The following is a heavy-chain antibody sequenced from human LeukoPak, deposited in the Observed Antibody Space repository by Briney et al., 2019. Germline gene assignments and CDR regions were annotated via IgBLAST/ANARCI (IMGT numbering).Heavy chain of an antibody. CDR2: IYSGGST. V-gene: IGHV3-53*01. CDR1: GFTVSNNY. D-gene: IGHD3-16*01. J-gene: IGHJ4*02. Sequence: GGSLRLSCAASGFTVSNNYMSWVRQAPGKGLEWVSVIYSGGSTYYTDSVTGRFTISRDTSKNALYLQMNSLRAEDTAVYYCAAQGVFSHGGYWGQGTLVTVSS. CDR3: AAQGVFSHGGY.